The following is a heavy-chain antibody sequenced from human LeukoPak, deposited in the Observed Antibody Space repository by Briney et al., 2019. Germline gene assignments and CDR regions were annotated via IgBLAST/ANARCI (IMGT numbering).Heavy chain of an antibody. CDR1: GGSISSYY. CDR3: ARGLAYYDFWSGYYNWFDP. D-gene: IGHD3-3*01. V-gene: IGHV4-59*12. CDR2: IYYSGST. Sequence: SETLSLTCTVSGGSISSYYWSWIRQPPGKGLEWIGYIYYSGSTNYNPSLKSRVTISVDTSKNQFSLKLSPVTAADTAVYYCARGLAYYDFWSGYYNWFDPWGQGTLVTVSS. J-gene: IGHJ5*02.